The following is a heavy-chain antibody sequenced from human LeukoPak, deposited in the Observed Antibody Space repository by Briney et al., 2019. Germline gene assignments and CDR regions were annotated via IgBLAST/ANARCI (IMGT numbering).Heavy chain of an antibody. D-gene: IGHD1-26*01. CDR3: VAEERDFDC. V-gene: IGHV3-74*01. Sequence: PGGSLRLSCAASGFTFSSCWMHWVRQAPGKGLVWVAGIHGDGTIIYYADSVKGRFTISRDNAKNTLYLQMNSLRAEDTAVYYCVAEERDFDCWGQGVLVTVSS. CDR2: IHGDGTII. J-gene: IGHJ4*02. CDR1: GFTFSSCW.